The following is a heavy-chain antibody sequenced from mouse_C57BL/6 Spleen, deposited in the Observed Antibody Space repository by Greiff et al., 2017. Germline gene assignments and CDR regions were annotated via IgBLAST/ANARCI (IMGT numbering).Heavy chain of an antibody. D-gene: IGHD6-5*01. V-gene: IGHV1-69*01. CDR1: GYTFTSYW. CDR2: IDPSDSYT. Sequence: QVQLKQPGAELVMPGASMKLSCKASGYTFTSYWMHWVKQRPGQGLEWIGEIDPSDSYTNYNQKFKGKSTLTVDKSSSTAYMQLSSLTSEDSAVYYCAAYGSAMDYWGQGTSVTVSS. J-gene: IGHJ4*01. CDR3: AAYGSAMDY.